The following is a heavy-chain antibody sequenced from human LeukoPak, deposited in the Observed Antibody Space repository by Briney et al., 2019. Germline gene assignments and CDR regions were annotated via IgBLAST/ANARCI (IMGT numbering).Heavy chain of an antibody. V-gene: IGHV3-48*03. D-gene: IGHD5-12*01. J-gene: IGHJ4*02. CDR3: ARGCGGYDK. Sequence: GGSLRLSCTASGFTLSSYEMNWVRQAPGKGPEWISYIGSGGTSIFYADSVKGRFTISRDSAENSLYLQMSTLRAEDTAIYYCARGCGGYDKWGQGTLVTVSS. CDR2: IGSGGTSI. CDR1: GFTLSSYE.